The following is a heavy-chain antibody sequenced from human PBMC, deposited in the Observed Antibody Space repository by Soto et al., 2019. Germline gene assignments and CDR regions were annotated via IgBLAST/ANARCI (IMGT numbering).Heavy chain of an antibody. CDR1: GFTFINAW. J-gene: IGHJ6*02. D-gene: IGHD2-15*01. V-gene: IGHV3-15*01. Sequence: EVQLVESGGGLVKPGGSLRLSCAVSGFTFINAWMSWVRQAPGKGLEWVGRIKSKADGGTTDYTAPVKGRFSISRDDSXXPLYLQMNSLKTDDTAVYYCTTDEVGSYYYSGLDVWGQGTTVTVSS. CDR3: TTDEVGSYYYSGLDV. CDR2: IKSKADGGTT.